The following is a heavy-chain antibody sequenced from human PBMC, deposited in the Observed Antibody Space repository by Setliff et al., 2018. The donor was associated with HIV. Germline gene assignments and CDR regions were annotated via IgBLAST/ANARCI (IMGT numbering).Heavy chain of an antibody. D-gene: IGHD6-19*01. Sequence: SETLSLTCAVYGGSFSHYYWTWICQSPGKGLEWIGEISHTGSANYDPSLKSRVTISVDTSKKQFSLKLSSVTAADTAVYHCARGASGTYPLSGFDSWGQGTLVTVSS. V-gene: IGHV4-34*01. CDR2: ISHTGSA. CDR3: ARGASGTYPLSGFDS. J-gene: IGHJ4*02. CDR1: GGSFSHYY.